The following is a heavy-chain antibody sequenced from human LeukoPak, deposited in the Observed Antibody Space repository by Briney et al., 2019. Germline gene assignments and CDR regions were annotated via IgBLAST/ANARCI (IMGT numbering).Heavy chain of an antibody. J-gene: IGHJ6*02. CDR1: GFTFSSYA. Sequence: GRSLRLSCAASGFTFSSYAMHWVRQAPGKGLEWVAVISYDGSNKYYADSVKGRFTISRDNSKNTLYLQMNSLRAEDTAVYYCAREDLVPLRGMDVWGQGTTVTVSS. CDR2: ISYDGSNK. V-gene: IGHV3-30-3*01. CDR3: AREDLVPLRGMDV.